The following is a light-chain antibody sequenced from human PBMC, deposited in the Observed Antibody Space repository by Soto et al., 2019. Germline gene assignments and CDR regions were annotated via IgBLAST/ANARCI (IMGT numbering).Light chain of an antibody. CDR1: QSVSSY. Sequence: EIVLTQSPATLSLSPGERATLSCRASQSVSSYLAWYQQKPGQAPRLLIYDASNRATGIPARFSGSGSGTAFTLPISSLEPEDFAVYYCQQRSNWPPLLTFGGGTKVRSN. J-gene: IGKJ4*01. CDR2: DAS. V-gene: IGKV3-11*01. CDR3: QQRSNWPPLLT.